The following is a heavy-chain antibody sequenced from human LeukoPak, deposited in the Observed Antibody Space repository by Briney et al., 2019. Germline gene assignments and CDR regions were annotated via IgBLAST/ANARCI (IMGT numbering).Heavy chain of an antibody. V-gene: IGHV1-69*13. CDR1: GGTFSSYG. Sequence: SVKVSCKASGGTFSSYGISWVRQAPGQGLEWRGGIIAIFGTANYAQKFQGRVTITADESTSTTYMELSSLRSEDTAVYYCASRYGSGSFPLYYFDYWGQGTLVTVSS. D-gene: IGHD3-10*01. CDR2: IIAIFGTA. CDR3: ASRYGSGSFPLYYFDY. J-gene: IGHJ4*02.